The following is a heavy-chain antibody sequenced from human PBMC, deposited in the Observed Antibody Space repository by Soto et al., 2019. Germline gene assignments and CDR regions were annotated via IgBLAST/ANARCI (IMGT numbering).Heavy chain of an antibody. V-gene: IGHV2-5*02. D-gene: IGHD3-16*01. J-gene: IGHJ4*02. CDR2: IYWDDAK. CDR3: ANKGGGDRILDY. Sequence: QITLKESGPTLVKPTQTLTLTCTFSGFSLSTSGVGVGWIRQPPGKALEWLALIYWDDAKHYSPSLKSRLTNPKDTSKNQGVHKMANMGPGGTATYSCANKGGGDRILDYWGQGTLVTVSS. CDR1: GFSLSTSGVG.